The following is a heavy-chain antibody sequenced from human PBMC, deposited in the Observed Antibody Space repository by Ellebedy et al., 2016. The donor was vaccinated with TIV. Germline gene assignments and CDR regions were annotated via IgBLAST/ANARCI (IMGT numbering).Heavy chain of an antibody. CDR1: GFTFSTYA. Sequence: GESLKISCAASGFTFSTYAIHWVRQAPGRGLECVALISHDESNKNYADSVKGRFTISRDNSKNTLFLQMSSLRDEDTAVYYCARDAFGSIDYWGQGTLVTVSS. J-gene: IGHJ4*02. D-gene: IGHD3-3*01. CDR2: ISHDESNK. V-gene: IGHV3-30-3*01. CDR3: ARDAFGSIDY.